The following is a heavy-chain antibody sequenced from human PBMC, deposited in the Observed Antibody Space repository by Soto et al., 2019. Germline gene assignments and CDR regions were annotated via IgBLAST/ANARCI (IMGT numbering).Heavy chain of an antibody. V-gene: IGHV4-38-2*01. Sequence: LSLTCAVSGYSMGRGYYWGWIRQPPGEGLEWIGNVYHSGKTYYNPSLKGRVSVSLDTPKNQFSLNLTSVTAADTAMYYCARAAATHFDNWGQGLLVTVSS. CDR2: VYHSGKT. CDR1: GYSMGRGYY. CDR3: ARAAATHFDN. D-gene: IGHD6-25*01. J-gene: IGHJ4*02.